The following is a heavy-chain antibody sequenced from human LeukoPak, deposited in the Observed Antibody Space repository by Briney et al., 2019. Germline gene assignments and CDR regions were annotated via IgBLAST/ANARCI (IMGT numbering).Heavy chain of an antibody. Sequence: SETLSLTCAVYGGSFSGYYWSWIRQPPGKGLEWIGEINHSGSTNYNPSLKSRVTISVDTSKNQFSLKLSSVTAADTAVYYCASRRGSIGYFDYWGQGTLVTVSS. CDR2: INHSGST. CDR3: ASRRGSIGYFDY. J-gene: IGHJ4*02. V-gene: IGHV4-34*01. D-gene: IGHD2-15*01. CDR1: GGSFSGYY.